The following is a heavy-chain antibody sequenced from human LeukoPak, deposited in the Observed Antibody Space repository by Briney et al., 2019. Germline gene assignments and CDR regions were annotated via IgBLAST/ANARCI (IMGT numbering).Heavy chain of an antibody. CDR1: GGFFSGYY. J-gene: IGHJ4*02. CDR3: ARAGYYDSSGLDY. D-gene: IGHD3-22*01. V-gene: IGHV4-34*01. CDR2: INHSGST. Sequence: SETLSLTCAVYGGFFSGYYWSWIRQPPGKGLEWIGEINHSGSTNYNPSLKSRATISVDTSQNQFSPKPSSVTAADTAGYYCARAGYYDSSGLDYWGQGTLVTVSS.